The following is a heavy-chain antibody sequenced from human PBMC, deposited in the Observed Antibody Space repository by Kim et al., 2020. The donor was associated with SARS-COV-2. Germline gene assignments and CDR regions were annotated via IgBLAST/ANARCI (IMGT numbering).Heavy chain of an antibody. V-gene: IGHV1-8*01. CDR3: ARGSEGAFDI. CDR2: MSPYSGHT. J-gene: IGHJ3*02. Sequence: ASVKVSCKASGYTFTNKDINWVRQAPGQGLEWMGWMSPYSGHTGYAQKVQGRVTMTRNTSIATAYMELSSLRSDDTAVYYCARGSEGAFDIWGRGTGDTVS. CDR1: GYTFTNKD.